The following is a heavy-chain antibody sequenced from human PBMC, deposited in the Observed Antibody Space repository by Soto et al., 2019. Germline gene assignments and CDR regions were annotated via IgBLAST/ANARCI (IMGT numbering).Heavy chain of an antibody. CDR2: ISSSGSTI. D-gene: IGHD2-2*01. CDR1: GFTFSDYY. Sequence: QVQLVESGGGLVKPGGSLRLSCAASGFTFSDYYMSWIRQAPGKGLEWVSYISSSGSTIYYADSVKGRFTISRDNAKNSLYLQMNSLRAEDTAVYYCARAAVRYCSSTSCAPEFDPWGQGTLVTVSS. V-gene: IGHV3-11*01. CDR3: ARAAVRYCSSTSCAPEFDP. J-gene: IGHJ5*02.